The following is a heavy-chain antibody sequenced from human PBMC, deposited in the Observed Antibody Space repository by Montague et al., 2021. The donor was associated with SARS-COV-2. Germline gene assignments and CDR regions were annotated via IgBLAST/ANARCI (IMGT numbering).Heavy chain of an antibody. J-gene: IGHJ4*02. CDR3: VRDGYTHVDY. CDR2: KHYSGIT. V-gene: IGHV4-39*02. CDR1: GDSISSSSYY. Sequence: SETLSLTCTVSGDSISSSSYYWGWIRQPPGKGLDWIGNKHYSGITYNNPSLKNRVTVSVDTSKNQFSLKLSSVTAADTAGYYCVRDGYTHVDYWGQGTLVTVSS. D-gene: IGHD5-24*01.